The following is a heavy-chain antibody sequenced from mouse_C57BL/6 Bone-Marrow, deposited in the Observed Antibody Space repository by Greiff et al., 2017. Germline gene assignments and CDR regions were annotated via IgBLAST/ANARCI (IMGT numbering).Heavy chain of an antibody. Sequence: VQVVESGGGLVKPGGSLKLSCAASGFTFSSYAMSWVRQTPEKRLEWVATISDGGSYTYYPDNVKGRFTISRDNAKNNLYLQMSHLKSEDTAMYYCARDGNYVPFDYWGQGTTLTVSS. CDR2: ISDGGSYT. V-gene: IGHV5-4*01. J-gene: IGHJ2*01. CDR3: ARDGNYVPFDY. CDR1: GFTFSSYA. D-gene: IGHD2-1*01.